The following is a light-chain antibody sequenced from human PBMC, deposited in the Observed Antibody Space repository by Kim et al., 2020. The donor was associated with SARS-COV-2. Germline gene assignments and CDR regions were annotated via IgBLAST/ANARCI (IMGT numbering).Light chain of an antibody. CDR1: QDINNF. CDR2: AES. J-gene: IGKJ2*01. Sequence: SASVGDRVTITCRAIQDINNFLAWFQQKPGKVPKRLIYAESSLQSGVPSRFSGSGSGTEYSLTISSLQPEDVATYFCLQHKSYPYTRGRGTKVEI. V-gene: IGKV1-17*03. CDR3: LQHKSYPYT.